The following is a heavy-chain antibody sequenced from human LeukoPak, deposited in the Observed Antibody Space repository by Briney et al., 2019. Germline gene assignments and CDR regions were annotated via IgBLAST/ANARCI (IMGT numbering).Heavy chain of an antibody. V-gene: IGHV1-69*13. J-gene: IGHJ6*03. Sequence: ASVKVSCKASGGTFSSYAISWVRQAPGQGLEWMGGIIPIFGTANYAQKFQGRVTITADESTSTAYMELSSLRSEDTAVYYCATPYYDFWSGSPSLGYYYMDVWGKGTTVTVSS. CDR2: IIPIFGTA. D-gene: IGHD3-3*01. CDR3: ATPYYDFWSGSPSLGYYYMDV. CDR1: GGTFSSYA.